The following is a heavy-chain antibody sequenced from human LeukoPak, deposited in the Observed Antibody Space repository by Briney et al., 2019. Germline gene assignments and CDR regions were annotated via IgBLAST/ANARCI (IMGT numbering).Heavy chain of an antibody. V-gene: IGHV3-33*01. D-gene: IGHD3-22*01. Sequence: GGSLRLSCAASGFTFSSYGMHWVRQAPGKGLEWVAVIWYDGSNKYYADSVKGRFTISRDNSKNTLYLQMNSLRAEDTAVYYCARGSAMIVGRHDAFDIWGQGTMVTVSS. CDR1: GFTFSSYG. J-gene: IGHJ3*02. CDR3: ARGSAMIVGRHDAFDI. CDR2: IWYDGSNK.